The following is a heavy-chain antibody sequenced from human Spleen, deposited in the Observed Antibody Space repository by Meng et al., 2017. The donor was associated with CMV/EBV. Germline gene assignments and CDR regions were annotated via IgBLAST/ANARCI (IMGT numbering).Heavy chain of an antibody. Sequence: GGSLRLSCAASGFTFSNYTMNWVRQAPGKGLEWVAFIRYDGSNKYYADSVKGRFTISRDNSKNTLYLQMNSLRAEDTAVYYCAKDNSRLGITYFDYWGQGTLVTVSS. CDR3: AKDNSRLGITYFDY. CDR2: IRYDGSNK. V-gene: IGHV3-30*02. CDR1: GFTFSNYT. J-gene: IGHJ4*02. D-gene: IGHD7-27*01.